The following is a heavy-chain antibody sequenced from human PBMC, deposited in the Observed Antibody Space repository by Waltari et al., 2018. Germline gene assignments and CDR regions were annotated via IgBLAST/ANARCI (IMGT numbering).Heavy chain of an antibody. D-gene: IGHD7-27*01. J-gene: IGHJ6*03. CDR2: INPSGGST. CDR3: ARDSKWGGGIRYYYYMDV. CDR1: GYTFTSYY. Sequence: QVQLVQSGAEVKKPGASVKVSCKASGYTFTSYYMHWVRQAPGQGLEWMGIINPSGGSTSYAQKVQGRVTMTRDTSTSTVYMELSSLRSEDTAVYYCARDSKWGGGIRYYYYMDVWGKGTTVTVSS. V-gene: IGHV1-46*01.